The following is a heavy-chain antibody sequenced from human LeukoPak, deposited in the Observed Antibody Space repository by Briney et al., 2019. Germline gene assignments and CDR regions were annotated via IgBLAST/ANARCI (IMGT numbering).Heavy chain of an antibody. CDR1: GFTFSSYA. D-gene: IGHD6-13*01. CDR2: ISGSGGST. Sequence: PGGSLRFSCAASGFTFSSYAMSWVRQAPGKGLEWVSAISGSGGSTYYADSVKGRFTVSRDNSKNTLYLQMNSLRAEDTAVYYCAKVSGIAAAGTLGYWGQGTLVTVSS. V-gene: IGHV3-23*01. CDR3: AKVSGIAAAGTLGY. J-gene: IGHJ4*02.